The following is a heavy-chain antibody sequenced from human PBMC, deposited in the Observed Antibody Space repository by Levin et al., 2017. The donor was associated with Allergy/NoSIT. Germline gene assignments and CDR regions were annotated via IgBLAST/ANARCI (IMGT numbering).Heavy chain of an antibody. Sequence: ASVKVSCKASGYTFTGYYMHWVRQAPGQGLEWMGWINPNSGGTNYAQKFQGRVTMTRDTSISTAYMELSRLRSDDTAVYYCARGPRYSGSYYRRWFDPWGQGTLVTVSS. CDR3: ARGPRYSGSYYRRWFDP. J-gene: IGHJ5*02. CDR2: INPNSGGT. CDR1: GYTFTGYY. D-gene: IGHD1-26*01. V-gene: IGHV1-2*02.